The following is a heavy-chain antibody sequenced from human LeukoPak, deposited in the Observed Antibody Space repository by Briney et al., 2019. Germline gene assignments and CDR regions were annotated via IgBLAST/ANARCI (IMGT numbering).Heavy chain of an antibody. Sequence: VKVSCTSSGGTFSSYAISWVRQAPGHGLEWMGGIIPIFGTANYAQKFQGRVTITADESTSTAYMELSSLRSEDTAVYYCARDFGYRSSWYDWGQGTLVTVSS. V-gene: IGHV1-69*13. D-gene: IGHD6-13*01. CDR3: ARDFGYRSSWYD. CDR2: IIPIFGTA. CDR1: GGTFSSYA. J-gene: IGHJ4*02.